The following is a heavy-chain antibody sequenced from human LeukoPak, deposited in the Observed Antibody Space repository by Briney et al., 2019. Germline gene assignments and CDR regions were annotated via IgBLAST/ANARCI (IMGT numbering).Heavy chain of an antibody. CDR2: IYYSGST. J-gene: IGHJ6*03. Sequence: SETLSLTCTVSGGSISSYYWSWIRQPPGKGLEWIGYIYYSGSTNYNPSLKSRVTISVDTSKNQFSLKLSSVTAADTAVYYCARGIIVVVPAAPYYYYYYMDVWGKETTVTVSS. CDR3: ARGIIVVVPAAPYYYYYYMDV. V-gene: IGHV4-59*01. D-gene: IGHD2-2*01. CDR1: GGSISSYY.